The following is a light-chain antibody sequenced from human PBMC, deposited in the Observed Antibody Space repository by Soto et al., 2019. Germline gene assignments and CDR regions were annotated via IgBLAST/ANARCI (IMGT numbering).Light chain of an antibody. Sequence: EIVLAQSPGSLSLSPRETATLSCRASQSVSSNHLAWYQQKPGQAPRLLIYGASRRATGIPDRFSGSGSGSDFTLTISRLEPEDFAMYYCQQYGSSTYTFGRGAMVDIK. CDR1: QSVSSNH. V-gene: IGKV3-20*01. CDR3: QQYGSSTYT. J-gene: IGKJ2*01. CDR2: GAS.